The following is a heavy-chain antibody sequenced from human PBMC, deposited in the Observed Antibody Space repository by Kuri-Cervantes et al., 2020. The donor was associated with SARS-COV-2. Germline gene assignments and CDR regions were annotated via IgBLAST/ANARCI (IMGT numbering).Heavy chain of an antibody. CDR3: ARGGWELRYYYYYMDV. CDR1: GYSISSGYY. J-gene: IGHJ6*03. D-gene: IGHD1-26*01. V-gene: IGHV4-38-2*02. CDR2: IYHSGST. Sequence: SETLSLTCTVSGYSISSGYYWGWIRQPPGKGLEWIGSIYHSGSTYYNPSLKSRVTISVDTSKNQFSLKLSSVTAADTAVYYCARGGWELRYYYYYMDVWGKGTTVTDSS.